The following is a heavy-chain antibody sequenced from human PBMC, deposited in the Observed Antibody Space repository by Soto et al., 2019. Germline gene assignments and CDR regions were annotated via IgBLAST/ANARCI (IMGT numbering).Heavy chain of an antibody. J-gene: IGHJ4*02. V-gene: IGHV4-59*01. CDR2: IYYSGST. CDR1: GGSISSYY. Sequence: PSETLSLTCTVSGGSISSYYWSWIRQPPGKGLEWIGYIYYSGSTNYNPSLKSRVTISVDTSKNQFSMKLSSVTAEETAVYYCARDRHSNSYYFDYWGQGSLVTVSS. D-gene: IGHD4-4*01. CDR3: ARDRHSNSYYFDY.